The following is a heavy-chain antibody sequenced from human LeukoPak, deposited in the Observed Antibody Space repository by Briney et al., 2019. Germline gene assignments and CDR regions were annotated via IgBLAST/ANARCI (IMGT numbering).Heavy chain of an antibody. CDR2: IYHSGST. J-gene: IGHJ6*03. CDR3: ARLPVGDSRDYYYYMDV. Sequence: SETLSLTCTVSGYSISSGYYWGWIRQPPGKGLEWIGSIYHSGSTYYNPSLKSRVTISVDTSKNQFSLKLSSVTAADTAVYYCARLPVGDSRDYYYYMDVWGKGTTVTVSS. V-gene: IGHV4-38-2*02. CDR1: GYSISSGYY. D-gene: IGHD6-13*01.